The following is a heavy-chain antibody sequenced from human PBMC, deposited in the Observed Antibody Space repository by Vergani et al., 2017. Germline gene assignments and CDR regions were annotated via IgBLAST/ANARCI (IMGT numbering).Heavy chain of an antibody. D-gene: IGHD6-19*01. J-gene: IGHJ5*02. CDR2: IYYSCST. CDR3: ARHSTVEWLVKLGWIDP. V-gene: IGHV4-39*01. Sequence: QLQLQESGPGLVKPSATLSLTCSVSGASIRSSNYYWGWIRQPPGKGLEWIASIYYSCSTYYNPSLKSRVTISVDTSKNQFSLKLSLVTAADTAVYFCARHSTVEWLVKLGWIDPWGQGILVTVSS. CDR1: GASIRSSNYY.